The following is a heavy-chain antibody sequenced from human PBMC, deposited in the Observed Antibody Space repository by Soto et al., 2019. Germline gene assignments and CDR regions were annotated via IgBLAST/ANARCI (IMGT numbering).Heavy chain of an antibody. CDR2: IKPNSGGT. CDR3: ARSKVLLRASPTSPNW. CDR1: GYTFTDYF. Sequence: QVQVVQSGAEVKKPGASVKVSCKTSGYTFTDYFVHWVRQAPGQGLECMGWIKPNSGGTNFEQKFQGRVTMTRDSSITSAYMELSRLRSDDTAVYYCARSKVLLRASPTSPNW. V-gene: IGHV1-2*02. D-gene: IGHD2-2*01. J-gene: IGHJ5*01.